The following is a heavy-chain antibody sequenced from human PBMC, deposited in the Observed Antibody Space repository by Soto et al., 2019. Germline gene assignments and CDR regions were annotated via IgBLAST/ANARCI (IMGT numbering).Heavy chain of an antibody. V-gene: IGHV3-23*01. D-gene: IGHD5-18*01. CDR3: ARVAAMTDNDYYYYYMDV. CDR1: GFTFSNYA. Sequence: GGSLRLSCAASGFTFSNYAMNWVRQAPGKGLEWVSTISVSADSTYYADSVKGRLTVSRDNSKNTLYLQMNSLRAEDTAVYYCARVAAMTDNDYYYYYMDVWGKGTTVTVSS. CDR2: ISVSADST. J-gene: IGHJ6*03.